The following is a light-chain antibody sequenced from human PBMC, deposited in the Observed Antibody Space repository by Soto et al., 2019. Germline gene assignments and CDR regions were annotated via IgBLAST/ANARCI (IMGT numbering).Light chain of an antibody. CDR3: QQYTSYPWT. CDR1: QSISSW. Sequence: DIQRTQSPSTLSASVGDRVTITCRASQSISSWLAWYQQKPGKAPKLLIYDASSLESGVPSRFSGTGSGTEFTLTISSLQPDDFATYYCQQYTSYPWTFGQGTKVDI. J-gene: IGKJ1*01. CDR2: DAS. V-gene: IGKV1-5*01.